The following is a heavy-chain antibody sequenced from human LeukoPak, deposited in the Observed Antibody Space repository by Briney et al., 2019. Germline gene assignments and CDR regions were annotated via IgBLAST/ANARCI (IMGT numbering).Heavy chain of an antibody. J-gene: IGHJ4*02. D-gene: IGHD6-19*01. CDR2: IYYSGST. Sequence: SETLSLTCTVSGGSISSSRYYWGWIRQPPGKGLEWIGSIYYSGSTYYNPSLKSRVTMSVDTSKNQFSLKLNSVTAADTAVYYCASQDYSSGWYYFDYWGQGTLVTVSS. V-gene: IGHV4-39*01. CDR1: GGSISSSRYY. CDR3: ASQDYSSGWYYFDY.